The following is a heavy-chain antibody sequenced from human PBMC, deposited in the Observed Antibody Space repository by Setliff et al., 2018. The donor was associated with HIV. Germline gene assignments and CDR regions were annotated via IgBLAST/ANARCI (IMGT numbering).Heavy chain of an antibody. CDR1: GGSMTNY. V-gene: IGHV4-4*09. D-gene: IGHD2-8*01. CDR2: IHTSGST. J-gene: IGHJ3*02. Sequence: SETLSLTCTVSGGSMTNYWSWIRQPPGKGLEFIGHIHTSGSTIYNPSLKSRLTITIDTSRNQFSLKLTSVTAADTAVYYCAKFYCPHGVCYGLDIWGQGTMVTVSS. CDR3: AKFYCPHGVCYGLDI.